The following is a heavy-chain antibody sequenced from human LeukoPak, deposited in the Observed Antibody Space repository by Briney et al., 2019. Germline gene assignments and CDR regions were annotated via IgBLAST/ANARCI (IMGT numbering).Heavy chain of an antibody. V-gene: IGHV1-18*04. CDR1: GYTLSNHA. Sequence: GASVEVPCKGSGYTLSNHAFSWVRQAPGQGLEWMGWISADNGNTNHAQKFQGRVSLTTDTSTSTAYMELRSLRSDDTAVYYCARDGLGYGDYSTKVYYYYGMDVWGQGTTVIVSS. J-gene: IGHJ6*02. CDR2: ISADNGNT. CDR3: ARDGLGYGDYSTKVYYYYGMDV. D-gene: IGHD4-17*01.